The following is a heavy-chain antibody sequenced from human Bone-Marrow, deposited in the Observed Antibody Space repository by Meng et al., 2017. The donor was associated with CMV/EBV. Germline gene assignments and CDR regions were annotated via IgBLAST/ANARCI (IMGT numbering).Heavy chain of an antibody. CDR1: GYVFTSYG. CDR3: ARDPRSGGMDV. CDR2: ISAYNGNT. J-gene: IGHJ6*02. Sequence: ASVKVSCKASGYVFTSYGISWVRQAPGQGLEWMGWISAYNGNTNYAQKLQGRVTMTTDTSTSTAYMELRSLRSDDKAVYYCARDPRSGGMDVWGQGTMVTVSS. V-gene: IGHV1-18*01.